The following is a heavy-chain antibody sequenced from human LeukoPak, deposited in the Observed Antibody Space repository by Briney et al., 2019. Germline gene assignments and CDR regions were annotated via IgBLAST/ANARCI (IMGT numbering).Heavy chain of an antibody. Sequence: GGSLGLSCAASGFTFSSYEMNWVRQAPGKGLEWVSYISSSGNTIQFADSVKGRFTISRDNAKNSLYLQMNSLRAEDTAVYYCAELGITMIGGVWGKGTTVTISS. D-gene: IGHD3-10*02. CDR2: ISSSGNTI. V-gene: IGHV3-48*03. CDR1: GFTFSSYE. J-gene: IGHJ6*04. CDR3: AELGITMIGGV.